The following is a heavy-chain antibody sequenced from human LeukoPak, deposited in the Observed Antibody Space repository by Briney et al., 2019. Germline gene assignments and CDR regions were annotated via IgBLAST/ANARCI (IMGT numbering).Heavy chain of an antibody. J-gene: IGHJ4*02. D-gene: IGHD5-12*01. CDR3: ARGNFGYSGYDYGDYEDY. CDR2: ISYDGSNK. CDR1: GFTFSSYA. Sequence: GRSLRLSCAASGFTFSSYAMHWVRQAPGKGPEWVAVISYDGSNKYYADSVKGRFTISRDNSKNTLYLQMNSLRAEDTAVYYCARGNFGYSGYDYGDYEDYWGQGTLVTVSS. V-gene: IGHV3-30-3*01.